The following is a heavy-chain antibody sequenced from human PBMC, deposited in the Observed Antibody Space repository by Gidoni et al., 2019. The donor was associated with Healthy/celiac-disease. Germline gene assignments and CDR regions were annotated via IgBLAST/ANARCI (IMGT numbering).Heavy chain of an antibody. V-gene: IGHV3-9*01. CDR2: ISWNSGSI. J-gene: IGHJ4*02. D-gene: IGHD6-13*01. Sequence: EVQLVESGGGLVQPGRSLRLSCAASGFTFDDYAMHWVRQAPGKGLEWVSGISWNSGSIGYADSVKGRFTISRDNAKNSLYLQMNSLRAEDTALYYCAKGESSSWPIDYWGQGTLVTVSS. CDR1: GFTFDDYA. CDR3: AKGESSSWPIDY.